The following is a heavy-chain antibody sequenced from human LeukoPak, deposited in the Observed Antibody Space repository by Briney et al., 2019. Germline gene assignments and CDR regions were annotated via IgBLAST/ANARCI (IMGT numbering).Heavy chain of an antibody. CDR3: ARVGDMEAFDI. V-gene: IGHV3-30*03. J-gene: IGHJ3*02. CDR1: GFFFSNYG. D-gene: IGHD3-16*01. CDR2: ISYDGSNI. Sequence: PGGSLRLSCAVSGFFFSNYGMHWVRQAPGKGLEWVAVISYDGSNIYYADSVKGRFTISRDNSKNTVYLQMNSLRGEDTAVYYCARVGDMEAFDIWGQGTRVTVSS.